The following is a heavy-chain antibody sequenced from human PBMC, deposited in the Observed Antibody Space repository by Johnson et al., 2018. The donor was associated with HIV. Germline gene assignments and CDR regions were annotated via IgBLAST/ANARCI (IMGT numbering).Heavy chain of an antibody. Sequence: QVQLVESGGGVVQPGRSLRLSCVASGFPFSSYAMDWVRQAPGKGLEWVAVISNDGSDKYYADSVKGRFTISRDNRKHSLYLQMNSLRAEDTALYYCAKGVCSWGSGPGCAFDIWGQGTMVTVSS. CDR2: ISNDGSDK. CDR3: AKGVCSWGSGPGCAFDI. CDR1: GFPFSSYA. J-gene: IGHJ3*02. D-gene: IGHD3-16*01. V-gene: IGHV3-30*18.